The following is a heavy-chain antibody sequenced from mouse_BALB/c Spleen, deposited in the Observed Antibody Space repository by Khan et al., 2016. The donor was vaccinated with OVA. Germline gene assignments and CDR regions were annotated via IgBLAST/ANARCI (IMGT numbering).Heavy chain of an antibody. J-gene: IGHJ2*01. V-gene: IGHV3-2*02. D-gene: IGHD3-3*01. CDR3: ARTARIKY. CDR1: GYSITSGYG. Sequence: EVKLLESGPGLVTPSQSLSLTCTVTGYSITSGYGWNWIRQFPGHKLEWMGYISYSGSTNYNPSLTSRISITRDTSKNQFFLQLNSVTTEYTATYYCARTARIKYWGQGTTLTVSS. CDR2: ISYSGST.